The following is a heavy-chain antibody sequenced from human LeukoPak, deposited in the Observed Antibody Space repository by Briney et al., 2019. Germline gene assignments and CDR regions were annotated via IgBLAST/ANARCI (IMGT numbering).Heavy chain of an antibody. J-gene: IGHJ4*02. CDR3: AKDMVEGRMTNLLDY. CDR1: GSTFSNFA. Sequence: GGSLRLSCTASGSTFSNFAMSWVRQVPGKGVEWVSGISGSGGVTYSTDSAKGRFAISRDNSKNTLYLQMNSLGTEDTAVYYCAKDMVEGRMTNLLDYWGQGALVTVSS. CDR2: ISGSGGVT. D-gene: IGHD4/OR15-4a*01. V-gene: IGHV3-23*01.